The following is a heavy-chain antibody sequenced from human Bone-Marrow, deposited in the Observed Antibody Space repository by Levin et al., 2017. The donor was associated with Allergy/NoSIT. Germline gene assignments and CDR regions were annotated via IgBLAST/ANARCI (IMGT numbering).Heavy chain of an antibody. CDR2: MNPNSGNT. CDR1: GYTFTSYD. Sequence: GESLKISCKASGYTFTSYDINWVRQATGQGLEWMGWMNPNSGNTGYAQKFQGRVTMTRNTSISTAYMELSSLRSEDTAVYYCARGFSQQYPEFYYYYYGMDGWGQGTTVTVSS. V-gene: IGHV1-8*01. CDR3: ARGFSQQYPEFYYYYYGMDG. J-gene: IGHJ6*02. D-gene: IGHD6-13*01.